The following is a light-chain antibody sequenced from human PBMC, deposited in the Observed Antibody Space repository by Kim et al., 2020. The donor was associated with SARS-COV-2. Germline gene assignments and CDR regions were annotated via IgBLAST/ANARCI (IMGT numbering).Light chain of an antibody. CDR2: DAS. J-gene: IGKJ5*01. Sequence: EIVLTQSPAPLSLSPGERATLSCGASQGLSSNSLAWYQQKPGLAPTLLIYDASSRATGIPDRFSGSGSGTDFTLTITKVEPEDFAVYYCQQFGNSPITFGQGTRLEIK. CDR3: QQFGNSPIT. CDR1: QGLSSNS. V-gene: IGKV3D-20*01.